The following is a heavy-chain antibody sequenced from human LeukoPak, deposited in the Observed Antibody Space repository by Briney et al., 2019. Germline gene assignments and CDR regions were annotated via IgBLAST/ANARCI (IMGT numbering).Heavy chain of an antibody. CDR3: ARVSSGWPFDF. D-gene: IGHD6-19*01. Sequence: GGSLRLSCAASGFTFSISAMTWVRQAPGKGLEWVSAISGSGSTYSADSVKGRFTISRDSSKNTLYLQMNSLRAEDTAVYYCARVSSGWPFDFWGQGTLVTVSS. CDR2: ISGSGST. CDR1: GFTFSISA. J-gene: IGHJ4*02. V-gene: IGHV3-23*01.